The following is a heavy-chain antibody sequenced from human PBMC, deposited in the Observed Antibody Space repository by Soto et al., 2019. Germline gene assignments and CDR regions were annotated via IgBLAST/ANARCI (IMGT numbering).Heavy chain of an antibody. CDR2: IWYDGSNK. J-gene: IGHJ4*02. CDR1: GFTFSSYG. D-gene: IGHD6-13*01. V-gene: IGHV3-33*01. CDR3: ARAAAGFDY. Sequence: QVQLVESGGGVVQPGGALRLSCAASGFTFSSYGMHWVRQAPGKGLEWVAVIWYDGSNKYYADSVKGRFTISRDNSKNTLFLQMNSLRAEDTAVYYCARAAAGFDYWGQGTLVTVSS.